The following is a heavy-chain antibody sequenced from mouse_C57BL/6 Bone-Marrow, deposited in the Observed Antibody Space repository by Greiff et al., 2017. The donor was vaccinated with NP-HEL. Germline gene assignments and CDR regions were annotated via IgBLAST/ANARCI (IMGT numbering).Heavy chain of an antibody. CDR3: ARSHGYPFAY. CDR2: IRNKANGYTT. V-gene: IGHV7-3*01. D-gene: IGHD2-2*01. CDR1: GFTFTDYY. J-gene: IGHJ3*01. Sequence: EVMLVESGGGLVQPGGSLSLSCAASGFTFTDYYMSWVRQPPGKALEWLGFIRNKANGYTTEYSASVKGRFTISRDNSQSILYLQMNALRAEDSATYYCARSHGYPFAYWGQGTLVTVSA.